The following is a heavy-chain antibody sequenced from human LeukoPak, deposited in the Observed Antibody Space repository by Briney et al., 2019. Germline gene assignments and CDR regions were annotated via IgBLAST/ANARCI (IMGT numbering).Heavy chain of an antibody. D-gene: IGHD1-26*01. Sequence: ASVKVSCKVSGYTLTELSMRWVRQAPGKGLEWMGGFDPEDGETIYAQKFQGRVTMTEDTSTDTAYMELSSLRSEDTAVYYCATVLGGSYYGGFDYWGQGTLVTVSS. J-gene: IGHJ4*02. CDR2: FDPEDGET. CDR1: GYTLTELS. V-gene: IGHV1-24*01. CDR3: ATVLGGSYYGGFDY.